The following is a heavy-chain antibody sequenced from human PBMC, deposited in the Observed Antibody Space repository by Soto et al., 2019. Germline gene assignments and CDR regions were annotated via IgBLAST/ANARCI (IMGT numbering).Heavy chain of an antibody. D-gene: IGHD3-22*01. CDR2: IYYSGST. Sequence: ERLCRTCPVSGGSISGYYWSWIRQPPGKGLEWIGNIYYSGSTNYKPSLKSRVTISVDTSKNQFSLKLSSVTAADTAVYYCASSATDYYYDSSGFDNWGQGALVTVYS. CDR3: ASSATDYYYDSSGFDN. J-gene: IGHJ4*02. V-gene: IGHV4-59*01. CDR1: GGSISGYY.